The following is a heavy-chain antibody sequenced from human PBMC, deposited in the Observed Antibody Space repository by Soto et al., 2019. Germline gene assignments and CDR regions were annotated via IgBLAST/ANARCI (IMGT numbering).Heavy chain of an antibody. V-gene: IGHV4-4*02. Sequence: SETLSLTCAVSGGSISSSNWWSWVRQPPGKGLEWIGEIYHSGSTNYNPSLKSRVTISVDKSKNQFSLKLSSVTAADTAVYYCARDRRRELSKENWFDPWGQGTLVTVSS. CDR2: IYHSGST. CDR3: ARDRRRELSKENWFDP. CDR1: GGSISSSNW. D-gene: IGHD1-7*01. J-gene: IGHJ5*02.